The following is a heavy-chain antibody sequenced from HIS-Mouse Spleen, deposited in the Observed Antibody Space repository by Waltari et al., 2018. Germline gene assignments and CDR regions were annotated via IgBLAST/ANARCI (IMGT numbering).Heavy chain of an antibody. CDR1: GGSISSYY. Sequence: QVQLQESGPGLVKPSETLSLTCTVSGGSISSYYWSWIRQPPGKGLEWIGYIYYSWSTNYNPSLKSRVTISVDTSKNQFSLKLSSVTAADTAVYYCAASLRFLEWLFSAEYFQHWGQGTLVTVSS. J-gene: IGHJ1*01. V-gene: IGHV4-59*08. CDR2: IYYSWST. D-gene: IGHD3-3*01. CDR3: AASLRFLEWLFSAEYFQH.